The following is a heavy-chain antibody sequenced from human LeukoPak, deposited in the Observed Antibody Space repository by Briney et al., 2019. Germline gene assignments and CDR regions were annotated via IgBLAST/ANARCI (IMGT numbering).Heavy chain of an antibody. CDR3: AREGIRYYYGSGSPDWFDP. J-gene: IGHJ5*02. V-gene: IGHV3-23*01. CDR2: ISGSGGST. Sequence: PGGSLRLSCAAPGFTFSSYAMSWVRQPPGKGLEWVSAISGSGGSTYYADPVKGRFTISRDNSKNTLYLQMNSLRAEDTAVYYCAREGIRYYYGSGSPDWFDPWGQGTLVTVSS. CDR1: GFTFSSYA. D-gene: IGHD3-10*01.